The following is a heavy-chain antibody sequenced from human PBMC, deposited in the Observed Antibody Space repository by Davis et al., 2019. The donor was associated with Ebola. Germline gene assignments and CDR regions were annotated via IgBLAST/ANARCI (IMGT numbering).Heavy chain of an antibody. CDR3: ARASAIFGVVTR. J-gene: IGHJ6*02. CDR1: GFTFSSYA. Sequence: GGSLRLSCAASGFTFSSYAMHWVRQAPGKGLEWVAVISYDGSNKYYADSVKGRFTISRDNSKNTLYLQMNSLRAEDTAVYYCARASAIFGVVTRWGQGTTVTVSS. CDR2: ISYDGSNK. V-gene: IGHV3-30-3*01. D-gene: IGHD3-3*01.